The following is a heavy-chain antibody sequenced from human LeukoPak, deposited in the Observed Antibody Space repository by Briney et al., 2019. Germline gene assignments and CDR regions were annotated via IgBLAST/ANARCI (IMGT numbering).Heavy chain of an antibody. D-gene: IGHD4-17*01. Sequence: ASVKVSCKASGYTFTSYAMHWVRQAPGQRLEWMGWINAGNGNTKYSQKFQGRVTITRDTSASTAYMELSSLRSEDTAVYYCARGGYGDYAFVYWGQGTLVTVSS. CDR1: GYTFTSYA. CDR2: INAGNGNT. CDR3: ARGGYGDYAFVY. V-gene: IGHV1-3*01. J-gene: IGHJ4*02.